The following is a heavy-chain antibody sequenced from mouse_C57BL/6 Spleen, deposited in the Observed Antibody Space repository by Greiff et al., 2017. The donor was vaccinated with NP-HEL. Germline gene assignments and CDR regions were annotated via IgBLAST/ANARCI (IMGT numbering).Heavy chain of an antibody. CDR1: GYTFTSYW. D-gene: IGHD1-1*01. CDR2: IYPSDSET. Sequence: QVQLKQPGAELVRPGSSVKLSCKASGYTFTSYWMDWVKQRPGQGLEWIGNIYPSDSETHYNQKFKDKATLNVDKSSSTAYMQLSSLTSEDSAVYYCARSDGSSSGDMDYWGQGTSVTVSS. CDR3: ARSDGSSSGDMDY. V-gene: IGHV1-61*01. J-gene: IGHJ4*01.